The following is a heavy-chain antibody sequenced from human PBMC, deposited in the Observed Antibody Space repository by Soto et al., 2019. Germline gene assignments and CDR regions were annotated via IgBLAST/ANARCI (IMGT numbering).Heavy chain of an antibody. Sequence: PGESLKISCKGSGYSFTSYWIGWVRQMPGKGLEWMGIIYPGDSDTRYSPSFQGQVTISADKSISTAYLQWSSLKASDTAMYYCASLSYYDFWSGYHGGFDYWGQGTLVTVSS. D-gene: IGHD3-3*01. CDR2: IYPGDSDT. CDR1: GYSFTSYW. J-gene: IGHJ4*02. V-gene: IGHV5-51*01. CDR3: ASLSYYDFWSGYHGGFDY.